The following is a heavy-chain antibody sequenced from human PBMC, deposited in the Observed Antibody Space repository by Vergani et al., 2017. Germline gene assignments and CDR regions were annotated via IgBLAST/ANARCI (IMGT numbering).Heavy chain of an antibody. CDR1: GGTFSSYA. CDR2: IFPIFGTA. J-gene: IGHJ6*03. CDR3: SSTFYDSSGYYLKVGYDYYYMDV. D-gene: IGHD3-22*01. Sequence: QVQLVQSGAEVKKPGSSVKVSCKASGGTFSSYAISWVRQAPGQGLEWMGGIFPIFGTANYAQKFQGRVTITADESTSTAYMELSSLRSEATAVYYCSSTFYDSSGYYLKVGYDYYYMDVGGKGCT. V-gene: IGHV1-69*01.